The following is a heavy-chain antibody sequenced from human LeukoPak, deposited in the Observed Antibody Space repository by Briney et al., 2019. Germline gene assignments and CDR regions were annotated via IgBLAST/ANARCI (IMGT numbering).Heavy chain of an antibody. J-gene: IGHJ4*02. CDR2: INHSGST. Sequence: PSETLSLTCAVYGGSFSGYYWSWIRQPPGKGLEWIGEINHSGSTNYNPSLKSRVTISVDTSKNQFSLKLSSVTAADTAVYYCARVCQYRLLGGYYFDYWGQGTLVTVSS. V-gene: IGHV4-34*01. D-gene: IGHD2-2*01. CDR1: GGSFSGYY. CDR3: ARVCQYRLLGGYYFDY.